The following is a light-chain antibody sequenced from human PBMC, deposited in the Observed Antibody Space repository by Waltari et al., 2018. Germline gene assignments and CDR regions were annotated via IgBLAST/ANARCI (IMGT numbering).Light chain of an antibody. V-gene: IGKV3D-7*01. CDR2: GAS. CDR1: QSVSSK. CDR3: QETSNLSRT. J-gene: IGKJ1*01. Sequence: EIVMTQSPATLSLSPGKTATISCRTSQSVSSKLAWYQQKPGQAPRLLIYGASSSATGIPDRFSGSGSGTDFTLTISSLEPEDFAVYYCQETSNLSRTFGQGTKVEIK.